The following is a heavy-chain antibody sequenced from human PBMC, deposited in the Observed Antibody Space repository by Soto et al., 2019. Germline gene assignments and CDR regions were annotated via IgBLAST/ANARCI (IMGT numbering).Heavy chain of an antibody. Sequence: PSETLSLTCTVSGGSISSYYWSWIRQPPGKGLEWIGYIYYSGSTNYNPSLKSRVTISVDTSKNQFSLKLSSVTAADTAVYYCARGSREWVVATNFDYWGQGTLVTVSS. J-gene: IGHJ4*02. CDR3: ARGSREWVVATNFDY. CDR2: IYYSGST. D-gene: IGHD5-12*01. CDR1: GGSISSYY. V-gene: IGHV4-59*01.